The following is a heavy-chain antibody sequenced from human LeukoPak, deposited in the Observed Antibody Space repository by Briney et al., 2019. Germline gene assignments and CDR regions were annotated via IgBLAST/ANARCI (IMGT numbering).Heavy chain of an antibody. Sequence: SETLSLTCTVSGGSISSYYWSWIRQPPGKGLEWIGYIYTSGSTNYNPSLKSRVTISVDTSKNQFSLKLSSVTAADTAVYYCGRHGGVVVPADDAFDIWGQGTMVTVSS. CDR1: GGSISSYY. D-gene: IGHD2-2*01. V-gene: IGHV4-4*09. J-gene: IGHJ3*02. CDR2: IYTSGST. CDR3: GRHGGVVVPADDAFDI.